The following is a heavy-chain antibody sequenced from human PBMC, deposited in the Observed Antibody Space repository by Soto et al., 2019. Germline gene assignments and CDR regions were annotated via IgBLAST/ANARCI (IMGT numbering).Heavy chain of an antibody. CDR3: ARSSVRGWSY. CDR1: GGSFSGYY. CDR2: ITHSGSA. Sequence: SETLSLTCAVYGGSFSGYYWTWIRQPPGKGLEWIGEITHSGSANYNPSLKSRVTISVDTYKNQFSLNLNSVTAADTAVYYCARSSVRGWSYWGRGTRVTGS. V-gene: IGHV4-34*01. D-gene: IGHD3-10*02. J-gene: IGHJ4*02.